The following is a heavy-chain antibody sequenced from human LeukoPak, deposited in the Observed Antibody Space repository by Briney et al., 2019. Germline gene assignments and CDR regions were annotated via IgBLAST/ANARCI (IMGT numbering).Heavy chain of an antibody. CDR3: ATIRYYYDSSGYPDY. J-gene: IGHJ4*02. CDR2: INPNSGGT. D-gene: IGHD3-22*01. V-gene: IGHV1-2*04. Sequence: ASVKVSCKASGYTFTGYYMHWVRQAPGQGLEWMGWINPNSGGTNYAQKFQGWVTMTRDTSISTAYMELSRLRSDDTAVYYCATIRYYYDSSGYPDYWGQGTLVTVSS. CDR1: GYTFTGYY.